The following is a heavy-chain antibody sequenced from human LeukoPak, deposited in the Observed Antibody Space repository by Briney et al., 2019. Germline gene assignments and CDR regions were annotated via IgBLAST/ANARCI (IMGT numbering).Heavy chain of an antibody. CDR2: IDYSGAT. V-gene: IGHV4-59*01. D-gene: IGHD3-10*01. J-gene: IGHJ4*02. CDR3: ARVGSYCFEY. Sequence: KPSETLSLTCTVSGGSISTYYWSWIRQPPGKGLEWIGYIDYSGATNYNPSLKSRVTMSVDTSKHQFSLKLSSVTAADTAVYYCARVGSYCFEYWGQGTLVTASS. CDR1: GGSISTYY.